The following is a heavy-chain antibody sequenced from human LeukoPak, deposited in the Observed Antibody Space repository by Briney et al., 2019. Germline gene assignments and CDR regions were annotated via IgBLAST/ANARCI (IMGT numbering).Heavy chain of an antibody. V-gene: IGHV3-30*02. CDR1: GSTFSTYG. Sequence: GGSLRLSCAASGSTFSTYGMHWVRQAPGKGLEWVAVVRYDGSNKYYADFVKGRFTISRDNSKNTLYLQMNSLRGEDTAVYYCAQGSHYYGSGSHRRGHYFDYWGQGTLVTVSS. D-gene: IGHD3-10*01. CDR2: VRYDGSNK. J-gene: IGHJ4*02. CDR3: AQGSHYYGSGSHRRGHYFDY.